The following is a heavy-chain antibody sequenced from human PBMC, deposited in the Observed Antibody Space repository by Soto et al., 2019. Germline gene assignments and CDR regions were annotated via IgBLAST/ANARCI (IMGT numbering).Heavy chain of an antibody. CDR2: ISYDGSNK. V-gene: IGHV3-30*18. CDR1: GFTFSSYG. Sequence: QVQLVESGGGAVQPGRSLRLSCAASGFTFSSYGMHWVRQAPGKGLEWVAVISYDGSNKYYADSVKGRFTISRDNXXNTLYLQMNSLRAEDTAVYYCAKGPIAVAQYYFDYWGQGTLVTVSS. CDR3: AKGPIAVAQYYFDY. J-gene: IGHJ4*02. D-gene: IGHD6-19*01.